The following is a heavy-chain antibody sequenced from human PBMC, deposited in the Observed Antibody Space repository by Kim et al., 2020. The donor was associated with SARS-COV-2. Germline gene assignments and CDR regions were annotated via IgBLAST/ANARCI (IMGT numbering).Heavy chain of an antibody. CDR3: AKRIDTKNCFDY. V-gene: IGHV3-23*01. CDR2: ISESGDNT. J-gene: IGHJ4*02. Sequence: GGSLRLSCAASGFTFSSYGMSWVRQAPGKGLEWVSGISESGDNTFYADSVKGRFTISRDNSKNTLYLQMNSLRAEDTAIYYCAKRIDTKNCFDYWGQGTLVTVSS. D-gene: IGHD2-2*01. CDR1: GFTFSSYG.